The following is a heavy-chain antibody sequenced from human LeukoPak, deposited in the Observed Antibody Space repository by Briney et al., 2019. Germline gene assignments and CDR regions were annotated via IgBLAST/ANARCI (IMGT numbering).Heavy chain of an antibody. CDR1: GYPFSTYW. D-gene: IGHD3-10*01. Sequence: GESLEISFKASGYPFSTYWIGWVRPRPGKGLEGMGIIYPDDSDTRYSPYFQGQVTISADKSINTAYLQWSSLKASDTAIYYCARRQGYSSRGNYYYYMDVWGRGTTVTVSS. CDR3: ARRQGYSSRGNYYYYMDV. V-gene: IGHV5-51*01. CDR2: IYPDDSDT. J-gene: IGHJ6*03.